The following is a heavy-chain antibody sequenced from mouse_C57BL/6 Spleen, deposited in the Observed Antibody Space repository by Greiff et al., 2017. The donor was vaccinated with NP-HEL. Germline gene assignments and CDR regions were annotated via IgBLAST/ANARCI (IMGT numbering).Heavy chain of an antibody. Sequence: QVQLKQSGAELVKPGASVKISCKASGYAFSSYWMNWVKQRPGKGLEWIGQIYPGDGDTNYNGKFKGKATLTADKSSSTAYMQLSSLTSEDSAVYFCARIYYGNRGYFDYWGQGTTLTVSS. V-gene: IGHV1-80*01. CDR3: ARIYYGNRGYFDY. D-gene: IGHD2-1*01. CDR2: IYPGDGDT. J-gene: IGHJ2*01. CDR1: GYAFSSYW.